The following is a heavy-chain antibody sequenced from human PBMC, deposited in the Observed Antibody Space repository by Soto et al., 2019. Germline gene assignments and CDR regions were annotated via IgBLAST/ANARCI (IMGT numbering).Heavy chain of an antibody. CDR3: AREPRGASCYSLFCGMDV. J-gene: IGHJ6*01. CDR1: GGTFSSNA. Sequence: QVQLLQSGASVKKPGSSVKVSCKASGGTFSSNAISWVRQAPGQGLEWMGTIIPIFGTANYAQKLQGRVTITADESTRTADMELRSLRSEDTAMYSCAREPRGASCYSLFCGMDVWGQGTTVADS. D-gene: IGHD2-15*01. CDR2: IIPIFGTA. V-gene: IGHV1-69*15.